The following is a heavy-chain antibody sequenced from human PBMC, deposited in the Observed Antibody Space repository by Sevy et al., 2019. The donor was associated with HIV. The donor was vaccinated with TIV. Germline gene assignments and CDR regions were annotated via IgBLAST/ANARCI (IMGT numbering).Heavy chain of an antibody. CDR3: ARDGAARSFDY. CDR2: ISSSSSTI. CDR1: GFTFSSYS. D-gene: IGHD6-6*01. Sequence: GESLKISCAASGFTFSSYSMNWVRQAPGKGLEWVSYISSSSSTIYYADSVKGRFTISRDNAKNSLYLQMNSLRAEDTAVYYCARDGAARSFDYWGQGTLVTVSS. J-gene: IGHJ4*02. V-gene: IGHV3-48*01.